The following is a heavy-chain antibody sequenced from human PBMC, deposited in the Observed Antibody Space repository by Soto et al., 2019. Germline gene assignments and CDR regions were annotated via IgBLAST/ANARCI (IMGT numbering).Heavy chain of an antibody. J-gene: IGHJ6*02. Sequence: PSETLSLTCAVYGGSFSGYYWSWIRQPPGKGLEWIGEINHSGSTNYNPSLKSRVTISVDTSKNQFSLKLSSVTAADTAVYYCARGRYSSSWYELGYYYYYGMDVWGQGTTVTVSS. CDR2: INHSGST. CDR1: GGSFSGYY. CDR3: ARGRYSSSWYELGYYYYYGMDV. D-gene: IGHD6-13*01. V-gene: IGHV4-34*01.